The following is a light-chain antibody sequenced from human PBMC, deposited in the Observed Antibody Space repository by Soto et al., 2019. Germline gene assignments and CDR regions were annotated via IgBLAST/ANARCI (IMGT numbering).Light chain of an antibody. CDR3: QQYDDSPPWT. J-gene: IGKJ1*01. V-gene: IGKV3-20*01. Sequence: IVLTQSPGTLSLSPGERATLSCRTSQSVNSSYLTWYQQKPGQAPRLLIYGASSRATGIPDRFSGGGSGTAFTLTISRLEPEDFAVYYCQQYDDSPPWTFGQGTKVDIK. CDR1: QSVNSSY. CDR2: GAS.